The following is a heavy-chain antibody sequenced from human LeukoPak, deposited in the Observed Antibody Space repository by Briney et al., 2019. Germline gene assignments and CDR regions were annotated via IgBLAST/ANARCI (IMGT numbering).Heavy chain of an antibody. CDR2: IWYDGSNK. V-gene: IGHV3-33*06. J-gene: IGHJ4*02. CDR3: AKPTGTTYKLDY. D-gene: IGHD1-1*01. Sequence: PGGSLRLSCAASGFTFSSYGMHWVRQAPGKGLEWVAVIWYDGSNKYYADSVKGRFTISRDNSKNTLYLQMNSLRAEDTAVYYCAKPTGTTYKLDYWGQGTLVTVSS. CDR1: GFTFSSYG.